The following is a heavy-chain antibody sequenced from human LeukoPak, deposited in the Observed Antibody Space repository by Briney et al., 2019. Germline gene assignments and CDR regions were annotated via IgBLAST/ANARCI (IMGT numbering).Heavy chain of an antibody. CDR3: ARGMVTTAVGAFDV. Sequence: PLESLSLTCTVSGVSINTYYWGWIRQPPGKGLEWIGYIYYTVTANNNPSLKSRITMSVDTSRNQFSLNLKSVTAADTAVYYCARGMVTTAVGAFDVWGQGTMVTVSS. D-gene: IGHD4-17*01. V-gene: IGHV4-59*01. CDR2: IYYTVTA. CDR1: GVSINTYY. J-gene: IGHJ3*01.